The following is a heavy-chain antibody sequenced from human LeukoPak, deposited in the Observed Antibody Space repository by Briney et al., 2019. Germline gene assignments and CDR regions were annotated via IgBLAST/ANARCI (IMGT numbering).Heavy chain of an antibody. Sequence: PGGSLRLSCAASGSTFSSYWMHWVRQAPGKGLVWVSSINGDGTITGNADSVKGRFTISRDNAKNTLYLQMNSLRAEDTAVYYCAKKAGPYCSGGSCYSLDHWGQGTLVTVSS. V-gene: IGHV3-74*01. CDR1: GSTFSSYW. CDR2: INGDGTIT. CDR3: AKKAGPYCSGGSCYSLDH. J-gene: IGHJ4*02. D-gene: IGHD2-15*01.